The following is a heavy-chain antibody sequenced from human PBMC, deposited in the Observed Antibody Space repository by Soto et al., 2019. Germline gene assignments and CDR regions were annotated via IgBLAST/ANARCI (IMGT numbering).Heavy chain of an antibody. Sequence: PSETLSLTCAISGDSIGNFYWSWIRQPAGKGLESLGRLSASGRTNYSPSLQSRVTMSLDRSKNLFSLRLTSVSAADTAVYFCARGMGRYFDLWGRGTLVTVSS. CDR1: GDSIGNFY. V-gene: IGHV4-4*07. D-gene: IGHD2-8*01. J-gene: IGHJ2*01. CDR2: LSASGRT. CDR3: ARGMGRYFDL.